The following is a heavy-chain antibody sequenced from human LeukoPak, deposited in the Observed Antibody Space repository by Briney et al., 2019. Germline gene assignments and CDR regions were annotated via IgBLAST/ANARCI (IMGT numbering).Heavy chain of an antibody. J-gene: IGHJ6*02. D-gene: IGHD1-26*01. V-gene: IGHV3-23*01. CDR2: LSGSGAGT. Sequence: GGSLRLSCAASGFTFSDYALGWVRQAPGRGLEWVATLSGSGAGTYYSDSVQGRFTISRDNSKNTLYLQMNSLRAEDTAVYYCARIKSGIDFWGQGTTVTVSS. CDR1: GFTFSDYA. CDR3: ARIKSGIDF.